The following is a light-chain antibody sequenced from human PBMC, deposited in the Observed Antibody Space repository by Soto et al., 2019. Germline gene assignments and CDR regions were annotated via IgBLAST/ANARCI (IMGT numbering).Light chain of an antibody. J-gene: IGKJ1*01. V-gene: IGKV3-20*01. CDR2: GAS. CDR1: QSVSSSY. CDR3: QQYGSSPT. Sequence: IVLTQSPGTLSLSPGERATLSCRASQSVSSSYVAWYQQTPGQAPRLLMYGASSRATGIPDRFSGSGSGTDFTLTISRLEPEDFAVYYFQQYGSSPTFGQGTKVDIK.